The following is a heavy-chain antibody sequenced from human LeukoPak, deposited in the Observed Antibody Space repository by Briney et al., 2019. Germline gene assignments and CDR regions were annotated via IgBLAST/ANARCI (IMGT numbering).Heavy chain of an antibody. D-gene: IGHD6-6*01. CDR2: ISSSSSYI. V-gene: IGHV3-21*01. CDR3: ARAAYSSSRPGAFDI. J-gene: IGHJ3*02. Sequence: VGSLRLSCAASAFTFSSYSMNWVRQAPGKGLKWVSSISSSSSYIYYADSVKGRFTISRDNAKNSLYLQMNSLRAEDTAVYYCARAAYSSSRPGAFDIWGQGTMVTVSS. CDR1: AFTFSSYS.